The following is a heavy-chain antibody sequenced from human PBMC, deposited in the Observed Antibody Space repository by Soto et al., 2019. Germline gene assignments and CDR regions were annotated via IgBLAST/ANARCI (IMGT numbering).Heavy chain of an antibody. CDR1: GFTFSTYA. J-gene: IGHJ4*02. D-gene: IGHD1-26*01. CDR3: AKGIQWELPFDY. Sequence: GGSLRLSCAASGFTFSTYAMSWVRQAPGKGLEWVSAISGSRGSTYYADSVKGRFTISRDNSKNTLYLQMNSLRAEDTAVYYCAKGIQWELPFDYWGQGTLVTVSS. CDR2: ISGSRGST. V-gene: IGHV3-23*01.